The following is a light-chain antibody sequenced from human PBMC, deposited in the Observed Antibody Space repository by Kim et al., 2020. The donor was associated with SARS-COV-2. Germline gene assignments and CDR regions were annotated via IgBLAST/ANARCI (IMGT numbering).Light chain of an antibody. V-gene: IGKV1-27*01. CDR1: QDISNW. Sequence: ASVGDRVTITCRASQDISNWLAWFQLKPGKAPKLLIYAASGLQTGVPSRFSGSGSGTEFTLTVTSLQPDDVATYYCQQCDSAPWTFGEGTKVDIK. CDR2: AAS. J-gene: IGKJ1*01. CDR3: QQCDSAPWT.